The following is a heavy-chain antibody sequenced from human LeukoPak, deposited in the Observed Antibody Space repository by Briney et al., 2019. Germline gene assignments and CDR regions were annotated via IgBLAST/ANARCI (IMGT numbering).Heavy chain of an antibody. V-gene: IGHV3-48*04. CDR3: AKGASSSSWYYYFDY. J-gene: IGHJ4*02. CDR1: GFTFSSYS. CDR2: ISSSSSTI. D-gene: IGHD6-13*01. Sequence: GGSLRLSCAASGFTFSSYSMTWVRQAPGKGLEWVSYISSSSSTIYDADSVKGRFTISRDNAKNSLYLQMNSLRAEDTALYYCAKGASSSSWYYYFDYWGQGTLVTVSS.